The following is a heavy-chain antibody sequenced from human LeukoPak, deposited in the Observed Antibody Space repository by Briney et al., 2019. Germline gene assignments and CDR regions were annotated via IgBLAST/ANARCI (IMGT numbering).Heavy chain of an antibody. J-gene: IGHJ4*02. CDR1: GFTFSSYS. CDR3: ARDLCSTTSCPRA. CDR2: ISSSSSTI. V-gene: IGHV3-48*01. D-gene: IGHD2-2*01. Sequence: GGSLRLSCAASGFTFSSYSMKWVRQAPGKGLEWVSYISSSSSTIYYADSVKGRFTISRDNAKNSLYLQMNSLRVEDTAVYYCARDLCSTTSCPRAWGQGTLVTVSS.